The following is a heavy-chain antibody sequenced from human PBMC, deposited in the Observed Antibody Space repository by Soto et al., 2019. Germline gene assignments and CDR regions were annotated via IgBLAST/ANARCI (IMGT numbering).Heavy chain of an antibody. D-gene: IGHD3-22*01. V-gene: IGHV1-2*04. J-gene: IGHJ3*02. Sequence: QVQLVQSGAEVKKPGASVKVSCKASGYTFTGYYMHWVRQAPGQGLEWMGWINPNSGGTNYAQKFQGWVTMTRDTSISTAYMELCRLRSDDTAVYYCARSYYDSSGFSNDAFDIWGQGTMVTVSS. CDR2: INPNSGGT. CDR1: GYTFTGYY. CDR3: ARSYYDSSGFSNDAFDI.